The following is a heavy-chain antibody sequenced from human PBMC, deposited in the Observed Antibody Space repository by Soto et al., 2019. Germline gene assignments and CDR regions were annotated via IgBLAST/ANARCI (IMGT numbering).Heavy chain of an antibody. J-gene: IGHJ6*02. CDR3: ARFYYDSSGYLSSPYDYYYVMYV. Sequence: GRSRRLSCAASGCTFSSYWMRWGRQAPGKGLEGVANITQDGSEKYYVDSVKGRFTISRDNAKNSLYLQMNSLRAEDTAVYYCARFYYDSSGYLSSPYDYYYVMYVWGQGTTVTVSS. CDR2: ITQDGSEK. D-gene: IGHD3-22*01. V-gene: IGHV3-7*04. CDR1: GCTFSSYW.